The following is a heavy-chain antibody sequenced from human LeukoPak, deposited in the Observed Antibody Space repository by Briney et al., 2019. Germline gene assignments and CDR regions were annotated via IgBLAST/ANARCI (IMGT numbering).Heavy chain of an antibody. V-gene: IGHV3-30*02. CDR3: AKDGSINCGADCYVFDY. D-gene: IGHD2-21*01. CDR1: GFTFSSYG. J-gene: IGHJ4*02. Sequence: PGGSLRLSCAASGFTFSSYGMHWVRQAPGKGLEWVAFIRYDGSNKYYADSVKGRFTISRDNSKNTLYLQMNSLRAEDTAVYYCAKDGSINCGADCYVFDYWGQGTLVTVSS. CDR2: IRYDGSNK.